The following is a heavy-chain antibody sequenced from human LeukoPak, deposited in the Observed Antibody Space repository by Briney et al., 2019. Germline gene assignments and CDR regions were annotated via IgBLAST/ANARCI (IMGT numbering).Heavy chain of an antibody. CDR3: ARDGAYGVHLGSYFDY. CDR2: INQDGSER. Sequence: GGSLRLSCAASGFTFSNYWMSWVRQAPGKGLQWVANINQDGSERYYVDSVRGRFTISRDNAKNSLYLQMNSLRAEDTAVYYCARDGAYGVHLGSYFDYWGQGTLVTVSS. J-gene: IGHJ4*02. D-gene: IGHD4-17*01. V-gene: IGHV3-7*01. CDR1: GFTFSNYW.